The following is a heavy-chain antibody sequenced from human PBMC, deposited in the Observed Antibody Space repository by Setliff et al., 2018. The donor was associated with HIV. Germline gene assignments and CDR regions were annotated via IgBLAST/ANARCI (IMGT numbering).Heavy chain of an antibody. V-gene: IGHV4-39*01. CDR2: LFSRGTT. CDR1: GGSITSAPYN. D-gene: IGHD3-3*01. J-gene: IGHJ4*02. Sequence: PSETLSLTCTVSGGSITSAPYNWGWIRQPPGKGLEWVGRLFSRGTTYYHPSLKSRVTISLDTSQNHLSLKLTSVTAADTAVYYCARHGQSFDFSIASEGYYFDSWGQGTLVTVPQ. CDR3: ARHGQSFDFSIASEGYYFDS.